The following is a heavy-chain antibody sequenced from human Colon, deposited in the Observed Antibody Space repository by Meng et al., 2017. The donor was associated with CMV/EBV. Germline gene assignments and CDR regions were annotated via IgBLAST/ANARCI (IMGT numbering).Heavy chain of an antibody. V-gene: IGHV3-15*01. CDR1: GLNLHDAW. CDR3: AWDIAFYLAK. CDR2: IKSKGSGGTT. D-gene: IGHD3-3*02. J-gene: IGHJ4*02. Sequence: GELVKSGGGLVEPGESLRCPCVGSGLNLHDAWMSWVRQAPGKGMEWIGRIKSKGSGGTTDYAAPVKDRFIISRDDSKNTLYLQMNSLEIEDTAIYFCAWDIAFYLAKWGQGALVTVSS.